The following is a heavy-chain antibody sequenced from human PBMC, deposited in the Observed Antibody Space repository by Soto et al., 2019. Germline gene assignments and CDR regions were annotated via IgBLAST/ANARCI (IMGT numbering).Heavy chain of an antibody. Sequence: LRLSCAASGFTFSSYAMSWVRQAPGKGLEWVSAITGSGGTTYYADSVKGRFTISRDNSKNTLYLQMNSLRAEDTAIYYCAKGSSISFNYYMDVWGKGTTVTVSS. V-gene: IGHV3-23*01. D-gene: IGHD3-3*02. CDR1: GFTFSSYA. J-gene: IGHJ6*03. CDR3: AKGSSISFNYYMDV. CDR2: ITGSGGTT.